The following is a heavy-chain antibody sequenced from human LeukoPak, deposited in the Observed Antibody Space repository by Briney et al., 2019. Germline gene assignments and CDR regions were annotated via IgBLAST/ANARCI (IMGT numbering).Heavy chain of an antibody. V-gene: IGHV3-66*01. CDR1: GFTVSSNY. J-gene: IGHJ3*02. CDR2: IYSGGST. CDR3: ARRPRIAAAGNEAFDI. Sequence: PGRSLRPSCAASGFTVSSNYMSCVSQAPGKGLEWVSVIYSGGSTYYADSVKGRFTISRDNSKNTLYLQMNSLRAEDTAVYYCARRPRIAAAGNEAFDIWGQGTMVTVSS. D-gene: IGHD6-13*01.